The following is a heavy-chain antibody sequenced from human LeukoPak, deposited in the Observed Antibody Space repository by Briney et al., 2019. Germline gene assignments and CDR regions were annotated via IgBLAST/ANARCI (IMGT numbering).Heavy chain of an antibody. J-gene: IGHJ6*04. D-gene: IGHD3-10*02. Sequence: PGGSLRLSCAASGFIFSDHYMDWFRQAPGKGLEWVSYISSSGSTIYYADSVKGRFTISRDNAKNSLYLQMNSLRAEDTAVYYCAELGITMIGGVWGKGTTVTISS. V-gene: IGHV3-11*04. CDR3: AELGITMIGGV. CDR2: ISSSGSTI. CDR1: GFIFSDHY.